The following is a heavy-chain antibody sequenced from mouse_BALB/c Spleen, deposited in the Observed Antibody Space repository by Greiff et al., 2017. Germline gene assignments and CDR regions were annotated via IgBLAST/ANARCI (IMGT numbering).Heavy chain of an antibody. CDR3: TADCRYDDGTEYAMDC. CDR1: GFYIKDYY. CDR2: IDPENGDT. J-gene: IGHJ4*01. V-gene: IGHV14-4*02. Sequence: EVKLVESGAELVRSGASVKLSCTASGFYIKDYYMHWVTQRPEQGLEWIGWIDPENGDTEYAPKFQGKATMTADTSSNTAYLQLSSLTSEDTAVYYCTADCRYDDGTEYAMDCWGQGTAVTVSS. D-gene: IGHD2-14*01.